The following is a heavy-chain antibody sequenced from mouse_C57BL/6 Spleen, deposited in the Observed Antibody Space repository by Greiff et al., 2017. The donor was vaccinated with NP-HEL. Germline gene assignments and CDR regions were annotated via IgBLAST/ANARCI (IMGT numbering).Heavy chain of an antibody. CDR2: IHPNSGST. Sequence: QVQLQQPGAELVKPGASVKLSCKASGYTFTSYWMHWVKQRPGQGLEWIGMIHPNSGSTNYNEKFKSKATLTVDKSSSTAYMQLSSLTSEDSAVYYCARSNYGSSSPYYYAMDYWGQGTSVTVSS. CDR1: GYTFTSYW. J-gene: IGHJ4*01. D-gene: IGHD1-1*01. CDR3: ARSNYGSSSPYYYAMDY. V-gene: IGHV1-64*01.